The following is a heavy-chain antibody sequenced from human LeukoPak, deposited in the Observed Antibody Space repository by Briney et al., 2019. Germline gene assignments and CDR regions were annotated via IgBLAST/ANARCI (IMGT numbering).Heavy chain of an antibody. D-gene: IGHD3-16*02. V-gene: IGHV4-59*01. Sequence: PSETLSLTCTASGGSLSSYYWSWIRQPPGKGLEWIGYIYYSGSTNYTPSLKSRVTISVDTSKNQFSLKLSSVTAADTAVYYCARSIMITFGGVIVFPDAFDIWGQGTMVTVSS. CDR2: IYYSGST. J-gene: IGHJ3*02. CDR1: GGSLSSYY. CDR3: ARSIMITFGGVIVFPDAFDI.